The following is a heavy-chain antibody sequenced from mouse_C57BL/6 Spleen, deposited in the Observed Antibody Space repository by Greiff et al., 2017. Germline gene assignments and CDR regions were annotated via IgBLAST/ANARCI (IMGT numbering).Heavy chain of an antibody. D-gene: IGHD1-1*02. CDR3: AREGGYGSAWFAY. Sequence: QVQLKQPGAELVKPGASVTLSCKASGYTFTSYWMHWVKQRPGRGLEWIGRIGPNSGGTKYNEKFKSKATLTVDKPSSTAYMQLSSLTSEASAVYYCAREGGYGSAWFAYWGQGTLVTVSA. J-gene: IGHJ3*01. V-gene: IGHV1-72*01. CDR1: GYTFTSYW. CDR2: IGPNSGGT.